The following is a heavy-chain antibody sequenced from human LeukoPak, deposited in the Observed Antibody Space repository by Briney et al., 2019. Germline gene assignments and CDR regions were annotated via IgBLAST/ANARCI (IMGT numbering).Heavy chain of an antibody. Sequence: SETPSLTCTVSGGSISSSNYYWGWVRQPPGKGLEWIGTIYYSGSTYYNSSLKYRVTISVDTSKNQFSLNLSSVTAADTAVYYCARLRGYSYGFFDYWGQGTLVTVSS. J-gene: IGHJ4*02. CDR3: ARLRGYSYGFFDY. V-gene: IGHV4-39*01. CDR2: IYYSGST. CDR1: GGSISSSNYY. D-gene: IGHD5-18*01.